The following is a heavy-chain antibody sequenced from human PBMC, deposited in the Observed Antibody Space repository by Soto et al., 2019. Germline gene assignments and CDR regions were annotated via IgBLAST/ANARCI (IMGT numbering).Heavy chain of an antibody. J-gene: IGHJ4*02. CDR3: ARGPSGDKVHY. CDR1: GGSITSDYSC. CDR2: IFDSGTT. Sequence: QVQLQESGPGLVKPSQTLSLTCTVSGGSITSDYSCWSWIRQPPGEGLEWIGHIFDSGTTYTNPSLMSQVAISPDPSKNPFSLTLSSVTAADTAVYYCARGPSGDKVHYWGQGALVTVSS. D-gene: IGHD7-27*01. V-gene: IGHV4-30-4*01.